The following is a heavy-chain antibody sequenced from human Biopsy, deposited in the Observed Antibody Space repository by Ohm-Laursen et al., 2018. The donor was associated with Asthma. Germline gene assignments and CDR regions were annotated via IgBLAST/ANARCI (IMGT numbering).Heavy chain of an antibody. V-gene: IGHV1-18*01. CDR2: ISVYNGNT. CDR1: GYTFNSAG. CDR3: ARAVDYSHYYGIDV. Sequence: ASVKVSCKSSGYTFNSAGITWVRQAPGQGLEWMGWISVYNGNTKVAQKLQDRVTMIADTSTSTAYMELRSLRSDDTAVYFCARAVDYSHYYGIDVWGQGTTVTVS. D-gene: IGHD3-10*01. J-gene: IGHJ6*02.